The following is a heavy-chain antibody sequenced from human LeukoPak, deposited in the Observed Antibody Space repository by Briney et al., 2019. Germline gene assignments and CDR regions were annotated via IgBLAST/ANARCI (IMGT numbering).Heavy chain of an antibody. Sequence: SETLSLTCSVYGASISSSSYYWGWIRQPPGMGLEWIASIYSSGNSYYNPSLRSRITINPDTSKNQFSLQLNSVTPEDTAVYFCVRLVGGDIDYWGQGTLVTVSS. J-gene: IGHJ4*02. V-gene: IGHV4-39*01. CDR1: GASISSSSYY. CDR2: IYSSGNS. CDR3: VRLVGGDIDY. D-gene: IGHD5-12*01.